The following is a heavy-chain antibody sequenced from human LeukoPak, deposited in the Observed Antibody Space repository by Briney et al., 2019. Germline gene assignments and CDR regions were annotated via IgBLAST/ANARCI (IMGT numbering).Heavy chain of an antibody. V-gene: IGHV4-59*12. D-gene: IGHD5-12*01. CDR3: ARATVWWLLRSGYYYMDV. CDR1: GGSISSYY. J-gene: IGHJ6*03. Sequence: SETLSLTCTVSGGSISSYYWSWIRQPPGKGLEWIGYIYYSGSTNYNPSLTSRVTISVDTSKNQFSLKLSSVTAADTAVYYCARATVWWLLRSGYYYMDVWGKGTTVTVSS. CDR2: IYYSGST.